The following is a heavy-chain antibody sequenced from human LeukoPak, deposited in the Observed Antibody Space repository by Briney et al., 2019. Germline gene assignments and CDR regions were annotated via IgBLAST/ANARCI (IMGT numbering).Heavy chain of an antibody. CDR2: IYPADSDI. CDR3: ARQEYCSGGSCYTWFDP. V-gene: IGHV5-51*01. D-gene: IGHD2-15*01. Sequence: SGESLKISCKGSGYSITNYWIAWVRQMPGKGLEWMGIIYPADSDIRYSPSSQGQVIISADKSISTAYLQWSSLKASDTAMYYCARQEYCSGGSCYTWFDPWGQGTLVTVSS. J-gene: IGHJ5*02. CDR1: GYSITNYW.